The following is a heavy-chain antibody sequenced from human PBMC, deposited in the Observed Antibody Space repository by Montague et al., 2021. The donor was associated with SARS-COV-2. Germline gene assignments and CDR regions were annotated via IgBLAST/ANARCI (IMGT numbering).Heavy chain of an antibody. Sequence: SETLSLTCALYGGSFSFYYWTWIRQSPGTGLEWIAGINQTGRTNYNPSLSRRLTMSIDTSRKQYSLNLRSVTAADTAVYYCAMGSHCNGVNCCDGVRGSWGQGTLVTVSS. D-gene: IGHD2-15*01. J-gene: IGHJ5*02. CDR1: GGSFSFYY. V-gene: IGHV4-34*01. CDR2: INQTGRT. CDR3: AMGSHCNGVNCCDGVRGS.